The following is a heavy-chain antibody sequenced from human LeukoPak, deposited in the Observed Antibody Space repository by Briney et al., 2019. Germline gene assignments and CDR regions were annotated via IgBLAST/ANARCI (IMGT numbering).Heavy chain of an antibody. V-gene: IGHV3-23*01. J-gene: IGHJ4*02. CDR3: AKKEVRVTTLAPDAFDY. D-gene: IGHD4-17*01. Sequence: GGSLRLSCAASGFTFTTYAMSWVRQAPGTGLEWVSAISGSGGSTYYADSVKGRFTISRDSSKNTLYLQMNSLRVDDTAVYYCAKKEVRVTTLAPDAFDYWGQGTLVTVSS. CDR1: GFTFTTYA. CDR2: ISGSGGST.